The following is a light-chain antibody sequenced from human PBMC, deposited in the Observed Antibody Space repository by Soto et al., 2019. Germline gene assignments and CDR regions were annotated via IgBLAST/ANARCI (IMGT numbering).Light chain of an antibody. V-gene: IGKV3-20*01. CDR3: QQYGSSPYT. Sequence: EIVLTQSPGTLSLSPGERATLSCRASQSVSNSYLAWYQQKPGQAPRLLIYGASSRATGIPDRFRGSGSGTDFTLTIAGLEPEDFAVYYCQQYGSSPYTFGQGTELEIK. J-gene: IGKJ2*01. CDR1: QSVSNSY. CDR2: GAS.